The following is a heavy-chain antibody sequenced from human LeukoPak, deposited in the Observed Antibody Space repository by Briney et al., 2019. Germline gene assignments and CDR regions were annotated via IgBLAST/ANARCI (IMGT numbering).Heavy chain of an antibody. D-gene: IGHD3-22*01. CDR2: IKQDGSEK. Sequence: QPGGSLRLSCAASGFTFSSYWMSWVRQAPGRGLEWVANIKQDGSEKYYVDSVKGRFTISRDNAKSSLYLQMNSLRAEDTAVYYCARDRGKYYYDSSGHFDYWGQGTLVTVSS. CDR1: GFTFSSYW. J-gene: IGHJ4*02. CDR3: ARDRGKYYYDSSGHFDY. V-gene: IGHV3-7*01.